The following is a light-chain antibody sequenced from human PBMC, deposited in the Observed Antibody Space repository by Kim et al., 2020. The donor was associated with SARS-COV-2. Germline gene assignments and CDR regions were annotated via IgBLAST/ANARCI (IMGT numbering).Light chain of an antibody. Sequence: LSRGKRATLSRRASQSISTYLAWYQQKPGQPPRLLIHDATNRATGIPARFSGSGSGTDFTLTISSLEPEDFAVYYCQQRDSWPLTFGGGTKVDIK. CDR3: QQRDSWPLT. CDR2: DAT. J-gene: IGKJ4*01. CDR1: QSISTY. V-gene: IGKV3-11*01.